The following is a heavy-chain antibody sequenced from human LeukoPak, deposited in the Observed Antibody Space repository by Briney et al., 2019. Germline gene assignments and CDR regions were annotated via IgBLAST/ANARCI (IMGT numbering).Heavy chain of an antibody. D-gene: IGHD1-1*01. Sequence: ASVKVSCKASGYTFTGYYMHWVRQAPGPGLEWMGWINPNSGGTNYAQKFQGRVTMTRDTSISTAYMELSRLRSDDTAVYYCARGGDGFSVLEPLLWGQGTLVTVSS. J-gene: IGHJ4*02. CDR1: GYTFTGYY. CDR3: ARGGDGFSVLEPLL. CDR2: INPNSGGT. V-gene: IGHV1-2*02.